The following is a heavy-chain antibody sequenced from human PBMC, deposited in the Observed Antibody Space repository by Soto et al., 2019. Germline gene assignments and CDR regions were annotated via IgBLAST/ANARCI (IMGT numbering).Heavy chain of an antibody. J-gene: IGHJ4*02. CDR1: GGSISSSTYY. CDR3: ARHSSWSRHPGFDY. D-gene: IGHD1-26*01. Sequence: QLQLQESGPGLVKPSETLSLTCTVSGGSISSSTYYWGWVRQPPGKRLEWIASIYDGGSSHYHPPLKSRVTISVDTSKNQFSLKLSSMTAADTAVYYCARHSSWSRHPGFDYWGQGTLVTVSS. CDR2: IYDGGSS. V-gene: IGHV4-39*01.